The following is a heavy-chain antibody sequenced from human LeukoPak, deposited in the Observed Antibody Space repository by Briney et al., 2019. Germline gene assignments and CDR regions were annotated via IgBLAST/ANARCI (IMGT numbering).Heavy chain of an antibody. V-gene: IGHV3-33*06. CDR1: GFTFSSYG. CDR3: AKDEAARLYLDY. CDR2: IWYDGSNK. J-gene: IGHJ4*02. D-gene: IGHD3-16*02. Sequence: PGRSLRLSCAASGFTFSSYGIHWVRQAPGKRLEWVAVIWYDGSNKYYADSVKGRFTISRDNSKNTLYLQMNSLRAEDTAVYYCAKDEAARLYLDYWGQGTLVTVSS.